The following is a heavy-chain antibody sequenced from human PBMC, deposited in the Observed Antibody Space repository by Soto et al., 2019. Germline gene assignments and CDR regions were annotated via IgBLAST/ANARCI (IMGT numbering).Heavy chain of an antibody. J-gene: IGHJ4*02. D-gene: IGHD2-2*01. V-gene: IGHV3-11*01. CDR3: ARNPCISTSCYEFDY. CDR1: GFTFSDYY. CDR2: ISSSGSTI. Sequence: GGSLRLSCAASGFTFSDYYMSWIRQAPGKGLEWVSYISSSGSTIYYADSVKGRFTISRDNAKNSLYLQMNSLRAEDTAVYYCARNPCISTSCYEFDYWGQGTLVTVSS.